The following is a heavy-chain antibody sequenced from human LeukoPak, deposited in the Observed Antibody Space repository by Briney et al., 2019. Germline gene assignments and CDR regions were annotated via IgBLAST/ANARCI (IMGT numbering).Heavy chain of an antibody. J-gene: IGHJ4*02. CDR2: ITSSNTI. V-gene: IGHV3-48*02. D-gene: IGHD1-7*01. CDR3: ARFLRNYWYSDY. Sequence: GGSLRLSCAASGFTFSSYSMNWVRQAPGKGLEWISQITSSNTIYYADSVKGRFTISRDNDMNSLYLQMNSLTDEDTAVYYCARFLRNYWYSDYWGQGTLVTVSS. CDR1: GFTFSSYS.